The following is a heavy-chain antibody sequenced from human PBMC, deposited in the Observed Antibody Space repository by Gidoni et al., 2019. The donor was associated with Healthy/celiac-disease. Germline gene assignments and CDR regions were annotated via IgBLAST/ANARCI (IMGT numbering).Heavy chain of an antibody. D-gene: IGHD1-26*01. CDR1: GFTFSSYW. Sequence: EVQLVESGGGLVQPGGSLRLSCAASGFTFSSYWMSWVRQAPGKGLEWVANIKQDGSEKYYVDSVKGRFTISRDNAKNSLYLQMNSLRAEDTAVYYCARGSRELLPYYGMDVWGQGTTVTVSS. CDR2: IKQDGSEK. V-gene: IGHV3-7*01. CDR3: ARGSRELLPYYGMDV. J-gene: IGHJ6*02.